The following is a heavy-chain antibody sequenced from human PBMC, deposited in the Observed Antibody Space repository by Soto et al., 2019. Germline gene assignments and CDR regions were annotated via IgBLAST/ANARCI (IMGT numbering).Heavy chain of an antibody. CDR2: ISWNSDSI. D-gene: IGHD3-3*01. J-gene: IGHJ4*02. CDR3: TKVGGLYDFWSGPLHFDL. CDR1: GFIFDDFA. V-gene: IGHV3-9*01. Sequence: EGQLVESGGGFVQPGRSLRLSCAGSGFIFDDFALHWVRQAPGTGLEWVSGISWNSDSIGYADAVKGRFTISRDNAKNSLYLQMNSLRVEDPALYYCTKVGGLYDFWSGPLHFDLWGQGTLVTVSS.